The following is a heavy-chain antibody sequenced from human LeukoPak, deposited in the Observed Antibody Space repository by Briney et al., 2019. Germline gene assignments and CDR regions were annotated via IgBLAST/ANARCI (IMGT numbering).Heavy chain of an antibody. Sequence: GASVTASCKASGYTFTSYDINWVRQATGQGLEWMGWMNPNSGNTGYAQKFQGRVTMTRNTSISTAYMELSSLRSEDTAVYYCARYSGYSYGYGHWGQGTLVTVSS. CDR2: MNPNSGNT. D-gene: IGHD5-18*01. CDR3: ARYSGYSYGYGH. V-gene: IGHV1-8*01. CDR1: GYTFTSYD. J-gene: IGHJ4*02.